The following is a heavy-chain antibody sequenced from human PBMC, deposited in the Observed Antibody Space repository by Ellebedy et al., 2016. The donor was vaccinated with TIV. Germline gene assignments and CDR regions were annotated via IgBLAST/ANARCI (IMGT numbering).Heavy chain of an antibody. Sequence: GESLKISCSASGPTFSDYAMHWVRQAPGKGLEYVSSISSNGGTTRYTDSVKGRFTISRDNLKTTLHLQMSSLKAEDTAVYYCVKALTAAAGIPYYFDYWGQGTLVTVSS. J-gene: IGHJ4*02. D-gene: IGHD6-13*01. CDR2: ISSNGGTT. CDR3: VKALTAAAGIPYYFDY. V-gene: IGHV3-64D*09. CDR1: GPTFSDYA.